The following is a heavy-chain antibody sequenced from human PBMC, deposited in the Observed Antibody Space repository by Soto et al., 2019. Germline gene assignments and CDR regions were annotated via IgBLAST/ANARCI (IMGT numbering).Heavy chain of an antibody. D-gene: IGHD3-3*01. Sequence: SGPTLVNPTQTLTLTCTFSGFSLSTSGMCVSWIRQPPGKALEWLALIDWDDDKYYSTSLKTRLTISKDTSKNQVVLTMTNVDPVDTATYYCARIISNDFWSGPKNPLYYYGMDVWGQGTTVTVSS. CDR1: GFSLSTSGMC. CDR3: ARIISNDFWSGPKNPLYYYGMDV. J-gene: IGHJ6*02. CDR2: IDWDDDK. V-gene: IGHV2-70*01.